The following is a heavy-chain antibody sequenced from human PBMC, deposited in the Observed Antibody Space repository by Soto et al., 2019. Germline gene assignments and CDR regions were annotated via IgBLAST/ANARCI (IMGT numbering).Heavy chain of an antibody. CDR3: ARARGDYYYYYMDV. CDR2: FDPEDGET. V-gene: IGHV1-24*01. Sequence: ASVKVSCKVSGYTLTDLSMQWVRQAPGKGLEWMGGFDPEDGETIYAQKFQGRVTMTGDTATDTAYMELSSLRSEDTAVYYCARARGDYYYYYMDVWGKGTTVTVSS. CDR1: GYTLTDLS. J-gene: IGHJ6*03.